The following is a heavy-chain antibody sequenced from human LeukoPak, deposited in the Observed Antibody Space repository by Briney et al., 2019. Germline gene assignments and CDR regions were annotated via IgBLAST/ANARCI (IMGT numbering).Heavy chain of an antibody. Sequence: GESLKISCKGSGCSFTSRWISWVRQMPGTGLEWLGIIYPGDSDTRYSPSFQGQVTISADKSISTAYLQWSSLMASDTAMYYCARLPQWGGTYHFDYWGQGTLVTASS. CDR2: IYPGDSDT. J-gene: IGHJ4*02. D-gene: IGHD1-26*01. CDR1: GCSFTSRW. CDR3: ARLPQWGGTYHFDY. V-gene: IGHV5-51*01.